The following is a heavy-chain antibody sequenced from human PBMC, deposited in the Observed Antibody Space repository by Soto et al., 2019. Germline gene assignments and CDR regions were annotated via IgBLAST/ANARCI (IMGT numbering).Heavy chain of an antibody. J-gene: IGHJ5*02. Sequence: EVQLVESGGGLVQPGGSLRLSCPASGLTFSDSWMTWVRQAPGKGLEWVARIKPDESEKKYADSVKGRFSISRDNAKNSMYLQMDSLRGEDTAVYYCVRGGSNYASWGQGTLVTVSS. CDR2: IKPDESEK. V-gene: IGHV3-7*01. CDR1: GLTFSDSW. CDR3: VRGGSNYAS. D-gene: IGHD4-4*01.